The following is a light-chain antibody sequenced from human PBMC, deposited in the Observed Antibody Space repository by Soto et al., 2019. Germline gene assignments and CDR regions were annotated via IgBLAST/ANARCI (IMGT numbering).Light chain of an antibody. Sequence: QSVLTQPASVSGSPGQSITISCTGTSSDVGGYNYVSWYQQHPGKAPKLMIYGVSNRPSGVSNRFSGSKSGNTASLTISGLQAEDEADYYCSSYTSSSTLDPYVFGTGTKVTVL. CDR2: GVS. CDR3: SSYTSSSTLDPYV. CDR1: SSDVGGYNY. V-gene: IGLV2-14*01. J-gene: IGLJ1*01.